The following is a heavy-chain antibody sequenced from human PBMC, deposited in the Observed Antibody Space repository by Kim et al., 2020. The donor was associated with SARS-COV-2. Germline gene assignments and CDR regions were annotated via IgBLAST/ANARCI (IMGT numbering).Heavy chain of an antibody. D-gene: IGHD2-15*01. J-gene: IGHJ6*02. CDR1: GLSFSSYA. Sequence: GGSLRLSCAASGLSFSSYAMNWVRQAPGKGLEWVSGIRDSGDGTDYADSVRGRFSISRDNAMNTLHLQMNSLRTEDAAVYYCAKGKSTNSWYSIDGWGQG. CDR2: IRDSGDGT. CDR3: AKGKSTNSWYSIDG. V-gene: IGHV3-23*01.